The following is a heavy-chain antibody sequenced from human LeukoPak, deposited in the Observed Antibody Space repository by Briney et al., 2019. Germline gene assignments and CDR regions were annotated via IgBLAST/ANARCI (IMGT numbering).Heavy chain of an antibody. V-gene: IGHV3-23*01. CDR1: GFTFTNYG. CDR2: ISSTGRTI. Sequence: GGSLRLSCAAFGFTFTNYGISWVRQAPGKELEWVSAISSTGRTIYYAESVKGRFTISRDDSKNTVYLQMNSLRAEDTAVYYCAKRHGLIDTRHFDYWGQGTLVTVSS. J-gene: IGHJ4*02. CDR3: AKRHGLIDTRHFDY. D-gene: IGHD2/OR15-2a*01.